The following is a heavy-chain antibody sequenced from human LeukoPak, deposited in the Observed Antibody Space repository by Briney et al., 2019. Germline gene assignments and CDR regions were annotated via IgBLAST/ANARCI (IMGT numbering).Heavy chain of an antibody. CDR2: ISNNGGYT. D-gene: IGHD2-15*01. CDR1: GFTFSSYS. V-gene: IGHV3-23*01. CDR3: AKQLGYCSDGSCYFPY. J-gene: IGHJ4*02. Sequence: GGSLRLSCAASGFTFSSYSMNWVHQAPGKGLEWVSAISNNGGYTYYADSVQGRFTISRDNSKSTLCLQMNSLRAEDAAVYYCAKQLGYCSDGSCYFPYWGQGTLVTVSS.